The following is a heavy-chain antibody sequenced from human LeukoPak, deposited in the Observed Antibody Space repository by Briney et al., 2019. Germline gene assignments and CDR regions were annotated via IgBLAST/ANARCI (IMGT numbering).Heavy chain of an antibody. CDR2: ISYDGSNK. Sequence: PGGSLRLFCAASGFTFSSYAMHWVRQAPGKGLEWVAVISYDGSNKYYADSVKGRFTISRDNSKNTLYLQMNSLRAEDTAVYYCARDLVLWFGDPSYAHYYGMDVWGQGTTVTVSS. D-gene: IGHD3-10*01. J-gene: IGHJ6*02. CDR3: ARDLVLWFGDPSYAHYYGMDV. V-gene: IGHV3-30-3*01. CDR1: GFTFSSYA.